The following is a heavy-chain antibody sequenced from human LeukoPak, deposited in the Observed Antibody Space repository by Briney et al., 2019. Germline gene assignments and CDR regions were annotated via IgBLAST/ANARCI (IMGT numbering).Heavy chain of an antibody. J-gene: IGHJ4*02. CDR1: GYTFTGYY. CDR3: ARAVNVLRFLEWFHFDY. CDR2: INPNSGGT. V-gene: IGHV1-2*02. Sequence: GASVKVSCKASGYTFTGYYMHWVRQAPGQGLEWMGWINPNSGGTNYAQKFQGRVTMTGDTSISTAYMELSRLRSDDTAVYYCARAVNVLRFLEWFHFDYWGQGTLVTVSS. D-gene: IGHD3-3*01.